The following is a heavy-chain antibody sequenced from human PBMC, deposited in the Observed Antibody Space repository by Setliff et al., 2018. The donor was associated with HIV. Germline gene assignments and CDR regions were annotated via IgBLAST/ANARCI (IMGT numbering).Heavy chain of an antibody. CDR2: IYHSGSA. CDR3: ARGDNFWSGYDS. J-gene: IGHJ4*02. Sequence: SETLSLTCAVSGGSISSGNWLNWVRQPPGKGLEWIGEIYHSGSANYNPSLKSRVTISVDKSKNQFSLKLSSVTAADTAVYYCARGDNFWSGYDSWGQGTLVTVSS. CDR1: GGSISSGNW. V-gene: IGHV4-4*02. D-gene: IGHD3-3*01.